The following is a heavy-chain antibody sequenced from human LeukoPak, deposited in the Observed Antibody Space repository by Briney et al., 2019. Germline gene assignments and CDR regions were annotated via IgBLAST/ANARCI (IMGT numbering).Heavy chain of an antibody. J-gene: IGHJ4*02. V-gene: IGHV1-46*01. CDR1: GYTFASNY. Sequence: GSVKVSCKASGYTFASNYIHWVRQAPGQGLEWMGMIYPRDGSTSYAQKFQGRVTVTRDTSTSTVHMGLSGLRSEDTAVYYCARDQEGFDYWGQGTLVTVSS. CDR3: ARDQEGFDY. CDR2: IYPRDGST.